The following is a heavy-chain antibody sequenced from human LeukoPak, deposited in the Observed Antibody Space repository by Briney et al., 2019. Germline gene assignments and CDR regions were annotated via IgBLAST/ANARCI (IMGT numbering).Heavy chain of an antibody. Sequence: NPGGSLRLSCAASGFTISNNHMNWVRQAPGKGLEWVSVIYNGGEIHYADSVKGRFTISIDNSKNTLYLQMNSLRAEDTAVYYCASLGGFGRGYWGQGTLLTVCS. CDR2: IYNGGEI. D-gene: IGHD3-10*01. V-gene: IGHV3-53*01. J-gene: IGHJ4*02. CDR1: GFTISNNH. CDR3: ASLGGFGRGY.